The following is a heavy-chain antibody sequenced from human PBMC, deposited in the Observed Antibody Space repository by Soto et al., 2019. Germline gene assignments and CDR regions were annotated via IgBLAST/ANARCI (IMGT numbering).Heavy chain of an antibody. CDR2: FDPEDGET. CDR3: DTAGTTVTTSYYYGMDF. J-gene: IGHJ6*02. D-gene: IGHD4-17*01. Sequence: ASVKVSCKVSGYTLTELSMHWVRQAPGKGLEWMGGFDPEDGETIYAQKFQGRVTMTVDTSTYTAYMELSSLRSEDTAVYYCDTAGTTVTTSYYYGMDFWGQGTTVTVSS. CDR1: GYTLTELS. V-gene: IGHV1-24*01.